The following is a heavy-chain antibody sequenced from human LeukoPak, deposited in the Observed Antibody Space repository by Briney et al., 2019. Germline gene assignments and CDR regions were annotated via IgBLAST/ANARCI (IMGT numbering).Heavy chain of an antibody. Sequence: GASVKVSCKASGYTFTSYGISWVRQAPGQGLEWMGWISAYNGNTNYAQKLQGRVTMTRDTSTSTVYMELTSLRSEDTAVYFCAREGVLQGGYYRYYFDYWGQGTLVTVSS. V-gene: IGHV1-18*01. CDR2: ISAYNGNT. J-gene: IGHJ4*02. D-gene: IGHD3-3*01. CDR1: GYTFTSYG. CDR3: AREGVLQGGYYRYYFDY.